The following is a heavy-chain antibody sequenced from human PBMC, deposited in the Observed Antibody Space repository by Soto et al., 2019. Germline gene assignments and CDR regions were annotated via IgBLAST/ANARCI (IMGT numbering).Heavy chain of an antibody. CDR2: ISSSSSYI. D-gene: IGHD2-21*02. J-gene: IGHJ3*02. CDR3: ARSICGGDCYDAFDI. CDR1: GFTFSSYS. V-gene: IGHV3-21*01. Sequence: GGSLRLSCAASGFTFSSYSMNWVRQAPGKGLEWVSSISSSSSYIYYADSVKGRFNISRDNAKNSLYLQMNSLRAEDTAVYYCARSICGGDCYDAFDIWGQGTMVTVSS.